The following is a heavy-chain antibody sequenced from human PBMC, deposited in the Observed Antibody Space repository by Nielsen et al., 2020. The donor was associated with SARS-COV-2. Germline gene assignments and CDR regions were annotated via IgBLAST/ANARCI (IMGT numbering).Heavy chain of an antibody. V-gene: IGHV1-69*17. CDR2: IIPIFGIA. Sequence: WVRQAPGQGLEWMGGIIPIFGIANYAQKFQGRVTITADKSTSTAYMELSSLRSEDTAVYYCARPITYYYDSSGYPDAFDIWGQGTMVTVSS. CDR3: ARPITYYYDSSGYPDAFDI. J-gene: IGHJ3*02. D-gene: IGHD3-22*01.